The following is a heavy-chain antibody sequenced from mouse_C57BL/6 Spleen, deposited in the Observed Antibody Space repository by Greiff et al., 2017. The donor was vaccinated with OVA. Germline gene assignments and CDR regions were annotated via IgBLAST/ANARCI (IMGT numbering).Heavy chain of an antibody. D-gene: IGHD1-1*01. CDR3: ARGIMDYGSSAWFAY. Sequence: EVQLQQSEGGLVQPGSSMKLSCTASGFTFSDYYMAWVRQVPEKGLEWVANINYDGSSTYYLDSLKSRFIISRDNAKNILYLQMSSLKSEDTATYYCARGIMDYGSSAWFAYWGQGTLVTVSA. V-gene: IGHV5-16*01. CDR1: GFTFSDYY. CDR2: INYDGSST. J-gene: IGHJ3*01.